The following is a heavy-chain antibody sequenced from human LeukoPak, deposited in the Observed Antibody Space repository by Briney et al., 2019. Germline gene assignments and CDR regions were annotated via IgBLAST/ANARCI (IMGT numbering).Heavy chain of an antibody. CDR3: ARMVRKRPTYNWFDP. CDR2: INPNSGGT. Sequence: ASVKVSCKASGYTFTGYYMHWVRQAPGQGLEWMAWINPNSGGTNYAQKFQGRVTMTRDTSNSTAYMELSRLRSDDTAVYYCARMVRKRPTYNWFDPWGQGTLVTVSS. J-gene: IGHJ5*02. V-gene: IGHV1-2*02. D-gene: IGHD3-10*01. CDR1: GYTFTGYY.